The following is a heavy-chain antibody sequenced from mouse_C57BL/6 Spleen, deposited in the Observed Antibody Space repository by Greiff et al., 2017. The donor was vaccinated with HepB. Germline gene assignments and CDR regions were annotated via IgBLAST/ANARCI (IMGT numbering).Heavy chain of an antibody. CDR2: ISSGSSTI. CDR1: GFTFSDYG. CDR3: ASGEYGNYGFAY. J-gene: IGHJ3*01. D-gene: IGHD2-1*01. Sequence: EVKLVESGGGLVKPGGSLKLSCAASGFTFSDYGMHWVRQAPEKGLEWVAYISSGSSTIYYADTVKGRFTISRDNAKNTLFLQMTSLRSEDTAMYYCASGEYGNYGFAYWGQGTLVTVSA. V-gene: IGHV5-17*01.